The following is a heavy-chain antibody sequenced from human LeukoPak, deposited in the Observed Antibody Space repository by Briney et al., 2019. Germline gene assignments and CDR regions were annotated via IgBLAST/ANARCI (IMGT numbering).Heavy chain of an antibody. CDR3: AREGVGPSQYCFDY. CDR2: INPNGGGT. CDR1: GYTSTGYY. Sequence: ASVKVSCKASGYTSTGYYLHWVRQAPGQGREWMGWINPNGGGTNYAQKFQGRVTMTRDTSISTAYMELSSLRSDDTAVYSCAREGVGPSQYCFDYWAEGTPVTVCS. V-gene: IGHV1-2*02. D-gene: IGHD1-26*01. J-gene: IGHJ4*02.